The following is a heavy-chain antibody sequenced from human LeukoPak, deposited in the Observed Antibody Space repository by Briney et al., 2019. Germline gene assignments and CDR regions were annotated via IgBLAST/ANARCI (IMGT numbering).Heavy chain of an antibody. CDR3: ARGRDGYIGPFDY. CDR2: IYYSGST. CDR1: GGSISSGDYY. J-gene: IGHJ4*02. D-gene: IGHD5-24*01. V-gene: IGHV4-30-4*01. Sequence: PSETLSLTCTVSGGSISSGDYYWSWIRQPPGKGLEWIGYIYYSGSTYYNPSLKSRVTISVDTSKNQFSLKLSSVTAADTAVYYCARGRDGYIGPFDYWGQGTLVTVSS.